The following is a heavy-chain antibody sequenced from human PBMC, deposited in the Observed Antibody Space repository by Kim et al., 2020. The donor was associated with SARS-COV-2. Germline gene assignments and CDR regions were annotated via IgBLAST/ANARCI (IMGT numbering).Heavy chain of an antibody. V-gene: IGHV3-7*04. J-gene: IGHJ6*02. Sequence: GRFTISRDNAKNSLYLQMNSLRAEDSAVYYCARGASTSVPTGSFYYYGMDVWGHGTTVTVSS. D-gene: IGHD4-4*01. CDR3: ARGASTSVPTGSFYYYGMDV.